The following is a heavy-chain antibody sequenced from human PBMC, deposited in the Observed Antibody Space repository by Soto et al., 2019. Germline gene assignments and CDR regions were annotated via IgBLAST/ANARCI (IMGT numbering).Heavy chain of an antibody. CDR2: ISGSGGST. D-gene: IGHD3-16*02. CDR3: AKDHIMITFGGVIGTYFDY. V-gene: IGHV3-23*01. J-gene: IGHJ4*02. CDR1: GFTFSSYA. Sequence: GGSLRLSCAASGFTFSSYAMSWVRQAPGKGLEWVSAISGSGGSTYYADSVKGRFTISRDNSKNTLYLQMNSLRAEDTAVYYCAKDHIMITFGGVIGTYFDYWGQGTLVTV.